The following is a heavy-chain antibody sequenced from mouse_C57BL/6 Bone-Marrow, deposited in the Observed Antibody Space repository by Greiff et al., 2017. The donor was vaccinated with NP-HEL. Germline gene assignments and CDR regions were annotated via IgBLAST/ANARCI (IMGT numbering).Heavy chain of an antibody. V-gene: IGHV1-42*01. D-gene: IGHD1-1*01. CDR2: INPSTGGT. CDR3: ASQGYYYGSSYWYFDV. Sequence: VQLQQSGPELVKPGASVKISCKASGYSFTGYYMNWVKQSPEKSLEWIGEINPSTGGTTYNQKFKAKATLTVDKSSSTAYMQLKSLTSEDSAVYYCASQGYYYGSSYWYFDVWGTGTTVTVSS. J-gene: IGHJ1*03. CDR1: GYSFTGYY.